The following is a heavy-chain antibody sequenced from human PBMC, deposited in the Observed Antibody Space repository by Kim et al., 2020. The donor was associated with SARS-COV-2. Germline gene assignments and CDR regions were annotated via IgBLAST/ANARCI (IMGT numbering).Heavy chain of an antibody. V-gene: IGHV3-30-3*01. CDR2: ISYDGSNK. Sequence: GGSLRLSCAASGFTFSSYAMHWVRQAPGKGLEWVAVISYDGSNKYYADSVKGRFTISRDNSKNTLYLQMNSLRAEDTAVYYCARDPAAAAGILWGQGTLVTVSS. CDR3: ARDPAAAAGIL. D-gene: IGHD6-13*01. CDR1: GFTFSSYA. J-gene: IGHJ4*02.